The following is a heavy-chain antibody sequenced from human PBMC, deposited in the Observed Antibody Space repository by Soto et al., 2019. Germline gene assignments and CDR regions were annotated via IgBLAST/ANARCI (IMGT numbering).Heavy chain of an antibody. CDR2: ISAYNGNT. CDR1: GYTFTSYG. Sequence: ASVKVSCKASGYTFTSYGISWVRQAPGQGLEWMGWISAYNGNTNYAQKLRGRVTMTTDTSTSTAYMELRSLRSDDTAVYYCARDPNYDFWSGSGGFDPWGQGTLVTVSS. CDR3: ARDPNYDFWSGSGGFDP. J-gene: IGHJ5*02. V-gene: IGHV1-18*04. D-gene: IGHD3-3*01.